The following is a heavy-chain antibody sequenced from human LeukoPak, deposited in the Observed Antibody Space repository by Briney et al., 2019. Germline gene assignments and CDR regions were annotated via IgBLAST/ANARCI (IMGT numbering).Heavy chain of an antibody. V-gene: IGHV3-48*02. CDR1: GFTFSSYS. CDR3: ARDYADSYYYYYGMDV. Sequence: PGGSLRLSCAASGFTFSSYSMNWVRQAPGKGLEWVSYISSSSSTIYYADSVKGRFTISRDNAKNSLYLHMNSLRDEDTAVYYCARDYADSYYYYYGMDVWGQGTSVTVSS. D-gene: IGHD3-16*01. J-gene: IGHJ6*02. CDR2: ISSSSSTI.